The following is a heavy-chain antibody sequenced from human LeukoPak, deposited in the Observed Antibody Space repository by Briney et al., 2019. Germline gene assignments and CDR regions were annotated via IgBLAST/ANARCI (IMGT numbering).Heavy chain of an antibody. Sequence: GGSLRLSCAASGFTFSSYGMHWVRQAPGKGLEWVAFIRYDGSNKYYADSVKGRFTISRDNSKNTLYLQMNSLRAEDTAVYYCAKEGLIAVAGPYYFDYRGQGTLVTVSS. CDR2: IRYDGSNK. V-gene: IGHV3-30*02. CDR3: AKEGLIAVAGPYYFDY. D-gene: IGHD6-19*01. J-gene: IGHJ4*02. CDR1: GFTFSSYG.